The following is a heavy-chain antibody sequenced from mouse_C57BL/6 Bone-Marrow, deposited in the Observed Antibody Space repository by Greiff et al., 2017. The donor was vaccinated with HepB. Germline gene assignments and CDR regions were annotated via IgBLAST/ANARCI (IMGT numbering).Heavy chain of an antibody. Sequence: EVMLVESGGGLVKPGGSLKLSCAASGFTFSSYAMSWVRQTPEKRLEWVATINSGGSYTYYPDSVKGRFTISRDNAKNTLYLQRSSLRSEDTAMYYCARAARALFDYWGQGTTLTASS. D-gene: IGHD3-1*01. CDR1: GFTFSSYA. V-gene: IGHV5-9-1*01. CDR3: ARAARALFDY. J-gene: IGHJ2*01. CDR2: INSGGSYT.